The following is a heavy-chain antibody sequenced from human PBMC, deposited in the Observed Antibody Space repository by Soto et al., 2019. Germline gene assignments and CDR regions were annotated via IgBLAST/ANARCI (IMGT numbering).Heavy chain of an antibody. CDR3: ARALPLGYCSGGSCPLDY. V-gene: IGHV3-7*01. CDR2: IKQDGSEK. Sequence: QLGGSLRLSCAASGFTFSSYWMSWVRQAPGKGLEWVANIKQDGSEKYYVDSVKGRFTISRDNAKNSLYLQMNSLRAEDTAVYYCARALPLGYCSGGSCPLDYWGQGTLVTVSS. CDR1: GFTFSSYW. J-gene: IGHJ4*02. D-gene: IGHD2-15*01.